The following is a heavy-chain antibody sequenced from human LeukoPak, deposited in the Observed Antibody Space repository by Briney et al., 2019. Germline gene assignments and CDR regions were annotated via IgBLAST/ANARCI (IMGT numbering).Heavy chain of an antibody. Sequence: GGSLRLSCAASGFTFSSYAMHWVRQAPGKGLEYVSAISSNGGSTYYANSVKGRFTISRDNSKNTLYLQMGSLRAEDMAVYDCARDLRGDYYFDYWGQGTLVTVSS. CDR1: GFTFSSYA. J-gene: IGHJ4*02. D-gene: IGHD2-21*02. CDR2: ISSNGGST. V-gene: IGHV3-64*01. CDR3: ARDLRGDYYFDY.